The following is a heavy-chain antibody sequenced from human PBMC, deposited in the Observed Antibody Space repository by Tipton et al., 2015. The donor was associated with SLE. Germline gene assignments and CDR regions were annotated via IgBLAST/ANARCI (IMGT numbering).Heavy chain of an antibody. CDR2: IYYSGST. CDR3: AREWGNRGGFDY. D-gene: IGHD3-16*01. CDR1: GGSISSYY. J-gene: IGHJ4*02. Sequence: TLSLTCTVSGGSISSYYWSCIRQPPGKGLEWIGYIYYSGSTNYNPSLKSRVTISVDTSKNQFSLKLSSVTAADTAVYYCAREWGNRGGFDYWGQGTLVTVSS. V-gene: IGHV4-59*01.